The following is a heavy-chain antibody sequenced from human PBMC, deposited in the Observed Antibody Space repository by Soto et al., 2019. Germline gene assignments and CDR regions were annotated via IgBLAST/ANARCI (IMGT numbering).Heavy chain of an antibody. CDR1: GYSFTSYW. CDR2: IDPSDSYT. D-gene: IGHD3-10*01. J-gene: IGHJ3*02. CDR3: ARHLDYYGSGSYLGGFDI. Sequence: PGESLKISCKGSGYSFTSYWISWVRQMPGKGLEWMGRIDPSDSYTNYSPSFQGHVTISADKSISTAYLQWSSLKASDTAMYYCARHLDYYGSGSYLGGFDIWGQGTMVTVSS. V-gene: IGHV5-10-1*01.